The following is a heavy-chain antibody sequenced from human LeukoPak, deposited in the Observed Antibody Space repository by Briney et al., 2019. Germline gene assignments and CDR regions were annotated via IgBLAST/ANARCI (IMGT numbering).Heavy chain of an antibody. CDR1: GYTLTDYY. V-gene: IGHV1-2*02. Sequence: ASVKVSCKASGYTLTDYYMHWVRQAPGQGLEWMGWINPNNGGTDYAQKFQGRVTMTRDTSICTAYMELSRLRSDDTAVYYCARVLPGGGYSYGYWGQGTLVTVSS. CDR2: INPNNGGT. J-gene: IGHJ4*02. D-gene: IGHD5-18*01. CDR3: ARVLPGGGYSYGY.